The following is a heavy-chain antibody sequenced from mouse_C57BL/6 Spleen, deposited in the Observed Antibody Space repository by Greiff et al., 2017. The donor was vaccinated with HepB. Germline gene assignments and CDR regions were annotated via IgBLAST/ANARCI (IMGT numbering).Heavy chain of an antibody. D-gene: IGHD2-4*01. CDR2: IYPGDGDT. Sequence: VHLVESGPELVKPGASVKISCKASGYAFSSSWMNWVKQRPGKGLEWIGRIYPGDGDTNYNGKFKGKATLTADKSSSTAYMQLSSLTSEDSAVYFCARFEYYDYDGGDYWGQGTTLTVSS. V-gene: IGHV1-82*01. CDR3: ARFEYYDYDGGDY. J-gene: IGHJ2*01. CDR1: GYAFSSSW.